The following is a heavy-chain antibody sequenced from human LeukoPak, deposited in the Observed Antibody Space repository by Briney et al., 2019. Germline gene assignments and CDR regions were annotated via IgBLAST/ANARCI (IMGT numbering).Heavy chain of an antibody. CDR3: ARGYYYDSSGYYGVFDY. CDR2: INSDGSST. V-gene: IGHV3-74*01. Sequence: GGSLRLSCAASGFTFSSYWMHWVRHAQGKGLGWVSRINSDGSSTSYADAVDGRSTTSRDNTKNTLYRQMTSVIADDTAVYHCARGYYYDSSGYYGVFDYWGQGTLVTVSS. CDR1: GFTFSSYW. D-gene: IGHD3-22*01. J-gene: IGHJ4*02.